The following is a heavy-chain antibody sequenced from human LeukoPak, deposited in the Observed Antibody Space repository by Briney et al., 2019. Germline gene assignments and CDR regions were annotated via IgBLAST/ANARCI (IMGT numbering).Heavy chain of an antibody. V-gene: IGHV4-38-2*02. D-gene: IGHD2-15*01. CDR2: IYHSGST. J-gene: IGHJ5*02. CDR3: ARVDGSCSGGSCPSGNWFDP. Sequence: SETLSLTCTVSGYSISSGYYWGWIRQPPGKGLEWIGSIYHSGSTYYNPSLKSRVTISVDTSKNQFSLKLSSVTAADTAVYYCARVDGSCSGGSCPSGNWFDPWGQGTLVTVSS. CDR1: GYSISSGYY.